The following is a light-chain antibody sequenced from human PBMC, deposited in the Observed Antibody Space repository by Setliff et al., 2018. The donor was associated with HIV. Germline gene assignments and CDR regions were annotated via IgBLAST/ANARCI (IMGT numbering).Light chain of an antibody. Sequence: QSVLAQPASVSGSPGQSITITCTGSRSDIGGYTYVSWYQQHPGRAPKLMIYEVTYRPSGISRRFSGSKSGNTASLTISGLQVEAEAYSFCASYTGNSAADVIFGGGTKVTVL. CDR1: RSDIGGYTY. J-gene: IGLJ2*01. V-gene: IGLV2-14*01. CDR3: ASYTGNSAADVI. CDR2: EVT.